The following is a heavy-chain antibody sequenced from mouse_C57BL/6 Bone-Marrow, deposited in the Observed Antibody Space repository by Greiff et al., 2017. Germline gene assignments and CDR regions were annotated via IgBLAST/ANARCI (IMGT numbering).Heavy chain of an antibody. CDR1: GYTFTSYW. J-gene: IGHJ2*01. CDR2: IDPSDSYT. Sequence: QVQLQQPGAELVMPGASVKLSCKASGYTFTSYWMHWVKQRPGQGLAWIGEIDPSDSYTNYNQKFKGKSTLTVDKSSSTAYMQLSSLTSEDSAVYYCAREGYYGSSLYYFDYWGQGTTLTVSS. CDR3: AREGYYGSSLYYFDY. V-gene: IGHV1-69*01. D-gene: IGHD1-1*01.